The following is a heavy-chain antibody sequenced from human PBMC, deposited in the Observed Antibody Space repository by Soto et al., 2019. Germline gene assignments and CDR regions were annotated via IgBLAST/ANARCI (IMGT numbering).Heavy chain of an antibody. CDR1: GYSFTSYW. CDR3: ARNASFSAARPTRELDY. J-gene: IGHJ4*02. Sequence: PVESVTISCKVSGYSFTSYWIVWVPQMPGKGLEWMGIIYPGDSDTRYSPSFQGQVTISADKSISTAYLQWSSLKASDTAMYYCARNASFSAARPTRELDYWGQGTKVTVSS. V-gene: IGHV5-51*01. CDR2: IYPGDSDT. D-gene: IGHD6-6*01.